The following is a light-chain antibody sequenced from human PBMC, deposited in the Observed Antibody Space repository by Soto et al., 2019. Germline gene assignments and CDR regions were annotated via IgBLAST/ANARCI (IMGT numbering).Light chain of an antibody. V-gene: IGKV1-5*03. CDR3: QPYHSYSEA. CDR1: QTISSW. CDR2: KAS. J-gene: IGKJ1*01. Sequence: DIQMTQAPSTLTGSVGDRVTITCRASQTISSWLAWYQQKPGKAPKLLIYKASTLKSGVPSRFSGSGSGTEFTLTIRSLPPDSFATYYRQPYHSYSEALGLGTKVDI.